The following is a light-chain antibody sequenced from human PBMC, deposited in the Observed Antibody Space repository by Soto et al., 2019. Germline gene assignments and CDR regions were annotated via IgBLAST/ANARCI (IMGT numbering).Light chain of an antibody. CDR1: QTISNY. CDR2: LAS. V-gene: IGKV1-39*01. CDR3: QQRYSAPQT. J-gene: IGKJ1*01. Sequence: DIQMTQSPSSLSASVGDRVTITCRASQTISNYLHWYQQSPGKAPNLLIYLASNLQSGVPSRFSGSGSGTDFTLTISILQPEDFATDYCQQRYSAPQTFGQGTKVEIK.